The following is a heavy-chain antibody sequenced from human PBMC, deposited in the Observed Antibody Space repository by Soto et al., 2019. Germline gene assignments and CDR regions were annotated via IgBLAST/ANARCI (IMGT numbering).Heavy chain of an antibody. CDR1: GGSFSGYY. D-gene: IGHD2-2*01. CDR2: INHSGST. J-gene: IGHJ6*02. CDR3: AGGPWMYCSSTSCSRYYYYGMDV. V-gene: IGHV4-34*01. Sequence: PSETLSLTCAVYGGSFSGYYWSWIRQPPGKGLEWIGEINHSGSTNYNPSLKSRVTISVDTSKNQFSLKLSSVTAADTAVYYCAGGPWMYCSSTSCSRYYYYGMDVWGQGTTVTVSS.